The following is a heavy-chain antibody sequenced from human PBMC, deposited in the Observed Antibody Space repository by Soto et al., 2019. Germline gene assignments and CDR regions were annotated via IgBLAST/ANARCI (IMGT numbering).Heavy chain of an antibody. CDR2: IKQDGSEK. J-gene: IGHJ4*02. CDR3: ARAPSTIFGGYYFDY. Sequence: GGSLRLSCAASGFTFSSYWMSWVRQAPGKGLEWVANIKQDGSEKYYVDSVKGRFTISRDNAKNSLYLQMNSLRAEDTAVYYCARAPSTIFGGYYFDYWGQGTLVTVSS. CDR1: GFTFSSYW. V-gene: IGHV3-7*01. D-gene: IGHD3-3*01.